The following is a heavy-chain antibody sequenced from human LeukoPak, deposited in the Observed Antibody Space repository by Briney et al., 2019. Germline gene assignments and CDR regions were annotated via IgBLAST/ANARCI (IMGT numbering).Heavy chain of an antibody. CDR3: ARVRDCSSTSCYLYYYMDA. J-gene: IGHJ6*03. Sequence: GASVKVSCKASGGTFSSYAISWVRQAPGQGLEWMGGIIPIFGTANYAQKFQGRVTITTDESTSTAYMELSSLRSEDTAVYYCARVRDCSSTSCYLYYYMDAWGKGTTVTVSS. D-gene: IGHD2-2*01. V-gene: IGHV1-69*05. CDR1: GGTFSSYA. CDR2: IIPIFGTA.